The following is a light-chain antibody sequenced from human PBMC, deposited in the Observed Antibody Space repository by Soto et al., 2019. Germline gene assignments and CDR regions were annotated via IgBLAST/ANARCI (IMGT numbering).Light chain of an antibody. Sequence: QSVLTQPPSASGSPGQSVTISCTGTSSDVGFFNYVSWYQHHPGKVPRFLIYEVDKRPSGVPDRFSGSKSGNTAYLTISGLQVEDEADYFCSSFVDGSSYVFGTGTKRTVL. J-gene: IGLJ1*01. CDR1: SSDVGFFNY. V-gene: IGLV2-8*01. CDR2: EVD. CDR3: SSFVDGSSYV.